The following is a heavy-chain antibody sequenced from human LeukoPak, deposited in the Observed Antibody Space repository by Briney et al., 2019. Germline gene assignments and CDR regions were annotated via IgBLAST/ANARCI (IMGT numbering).Heavy chain of an antibody. CDR1: GYTFTGYY. V-gene: IGHV1-2*02. CDR2: INPNSGGT. Sequence: GASVKVSCKASGYTFTGYYMHWVRQAPGQGLEWMGWINPNSGGTNYAQKFQGRVTMTRDTSISTAYMELSRLRSDDTAVYYCARGGGKLVGELSYYYYYYYMDVWGKGTTVTISS. J-gene: IGHJ6*03. CDR3: ARGGGKLVGELSYYYYYYYMDV. D-gene: IGHD3-10*01.